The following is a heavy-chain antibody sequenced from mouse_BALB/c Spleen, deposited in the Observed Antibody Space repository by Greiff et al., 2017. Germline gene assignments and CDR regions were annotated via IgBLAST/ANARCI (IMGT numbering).Heavy chain of an antibody. D-gene: IGHD1-1*01. V-gene: IGHV7-3*02. CDR1: GFTFTDYY. Sequence: EVKLVESGGGLVQPGGSLRLSCATSGFTFTDYYMSWVRQPPGKALEWLGFIRNKANGYTTEYSASVKGRFTISRDNSQSFLYLQMNTLRAEDSATYYCARDYYGSSPYYYAMDYWGQGTSVTVSS. CDR3: ARDYYGSSPYYYAMDY. CDR2: IRNKANGYTT. J-gene: IGHJ4*01.